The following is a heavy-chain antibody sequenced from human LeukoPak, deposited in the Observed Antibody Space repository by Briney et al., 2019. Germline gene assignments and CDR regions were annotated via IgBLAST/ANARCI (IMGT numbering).Heavy chain of an antibody. J-gene: IGHJ4*02. V-gene: IGHV3-7*01. D-gene: IGHD3-3*01. Sequence: GGSLRLSCAASGFTFSSYWMSWVRQAPGKGLEWVANIKQDGSEKYYVDSVKGRFTISRDNAKNSLYLQMNSPRAEDTAVYYCARVGTYYDFWSGYTLFDYWGQGTLVTVSS. CDR1: GFTFSSYW. CDR3: ARVGTYYDFWSGYTLFDY. CDR2: IKQDGSEK.